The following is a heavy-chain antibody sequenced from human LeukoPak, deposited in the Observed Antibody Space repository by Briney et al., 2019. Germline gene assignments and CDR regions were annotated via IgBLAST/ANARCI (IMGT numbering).Heavy chain of an antibody. V-gene: IGHV3-7*04. Sequence: GGSLRLSCSASGFNFRYHWLTWVRQGPGKGPEWVANIYLDGSETNYLDSVKGRFTISRDNAKNSLYLQMNSLRAEDTAVYYCARGHYGMDGWGQGATVTVSS. CDR2: IYLDGSET. J-gene: IGHJ6*02. CDR1: GFNFRYHW. CDR3: ARGHYGMDG.